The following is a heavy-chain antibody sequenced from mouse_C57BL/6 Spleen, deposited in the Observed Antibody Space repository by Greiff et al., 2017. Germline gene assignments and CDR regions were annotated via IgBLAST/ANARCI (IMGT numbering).Heavy chain of an antibody. CDR1: GYTFTSYW. D-gene: IGHD2-1*01. J-gene: IGHJ4*01. CDR2: LYPGNSDT. V-gene: IGHV1-5*01. Sequence: EVKLVESGTVLARPGASVKMSCKTSGYTFTSYWMHWVKQRPGQGLEWIGALYPGNSDTSYNQKFKGKAKLTAVTSASTAYMELSSLTNEDSAVYYCTRDRNYGGENAMDYWGQGTSVTVSS. CDR3: TRDRNYGGENAMDY.